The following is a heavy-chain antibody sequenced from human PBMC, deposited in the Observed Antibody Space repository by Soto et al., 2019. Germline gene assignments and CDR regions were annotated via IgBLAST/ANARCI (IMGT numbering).Heavy chain of an antibody. Sequence: EVQLVESGGGLIQPGGSLRLSCAVSGLTLSRNYMAWVRQPPGKGLEWVSLISSGGGTCYADSVKGRFVVSRDTYKNMLYLQMNSLRVDDTAVYYCARKDGLTLLDYWGQGSLVTVSS. D-gene: IGHD3-9*01. J-gene: IGHJ4*02. V-gene: IGHV3-53*01. CDR2: ISSGGGT. CDR3: ARKDGLTLLDY. CDR1: GLTLSRNY.